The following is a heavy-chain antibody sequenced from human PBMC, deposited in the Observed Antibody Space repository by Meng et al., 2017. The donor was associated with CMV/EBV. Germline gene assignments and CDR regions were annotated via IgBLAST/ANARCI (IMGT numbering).Heavy chain of an antibody. J-gene: IGHJ6*02. CDR2: IIPILGRA. CDR3: ALGGDIVVVPAAFPYYYYGMDV. Sequence: SVKVSCKASGGTFSSYAISWVRQAPGQGLEWMGGIIPILGRANYAQKFQGRVTITADKSTSTAYMELSSLRSEATAGYYCALGGDIVVVPAAFPYYYYGMDVWGRGTTVTVSS. D-gene: IGHD2-2*01. CDR1: GGTFSSYA. V-gene: IGHV1-69*10.